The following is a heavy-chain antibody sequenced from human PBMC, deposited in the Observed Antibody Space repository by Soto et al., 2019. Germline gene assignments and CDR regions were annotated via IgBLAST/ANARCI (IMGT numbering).Heavy chain of an antibody. CDR1: TFTVSSKY. Sequence: GGSLRLSCAASTFTVSSKYMSWVRQAPGKGLEWVSVIYSDGSTYYAGSVKGRFTISRDISKNTLYLQMNSLRAEDTAVYYCATQYTHDYYYYYMDVWGKGTTVTVSS. J-gene: IGHJ6*03. CDR2: IYSDGST. D-gene: IGHD2-2*02. CDR3: ATQYTHDYYYYYMDV. V-gene: IGHV3-66*01.